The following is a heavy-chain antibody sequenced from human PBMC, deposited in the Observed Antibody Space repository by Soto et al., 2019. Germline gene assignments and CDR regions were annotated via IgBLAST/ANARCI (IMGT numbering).Heavy chain of an antibody. D-gene: IGHD1-7*01. J-gene: IGHJ4*02. V-gene: IGHV3-30-3*01. Sequence: GGSLRLSCAASGFTFTSYTMHWVRQAPGKGLEWVSVISYDGTNSYYADSVKGRFTISRDNSKNTLFLQMSSLSAEDTAVYYCARSRLELSFVDFWGQGTLVTVSS. CDR1: GFTFTSYT. CDR2: ISYDGTNS. CDR3: ARSRLELSFVDF.